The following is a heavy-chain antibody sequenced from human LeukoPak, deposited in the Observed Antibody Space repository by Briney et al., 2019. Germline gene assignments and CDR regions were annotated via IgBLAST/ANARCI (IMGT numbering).Heavy chain of an antibody. D-gene: IGHD1-7*01. V-gene: IGHV3-30*03. Sequence: PGGSLRLSCAASGSTFSGYAMHWVRQAPGKGLEWVAVMSYDGSNKYYVDSVKGRFTISRDNSKNTLYLQINSLRAEDTAMYYCARELPPVVNYRFDHWGQGTLVTVSS. J-gene: IGHJ5*02. CDR1: GSTFSGYA. CDR2: MSYDGSNK. CDR3: ARELPPVVNYRFDH.